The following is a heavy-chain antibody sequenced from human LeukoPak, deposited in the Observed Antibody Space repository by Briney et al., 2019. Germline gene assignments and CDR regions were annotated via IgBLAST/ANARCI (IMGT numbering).Heavy chain of an antibody. J-gene: IGHJ4*02. D-gene: IGHD6-13*01. Sequence: PSETLSLTCTVSGGSISSSSYYWGWIRQPPGKGREWIGSIYYSGSTYYNPSLKSRVTISVDTSKNQFSLKLSSVTAADTAVYYCASIAAADVDYWGQGTLVTVSS. CDR2: IYYSGST. CDR3: ASIAAADVDY. V-gene: IGHV4-39*01. CDR1: GGSISSSSYY.